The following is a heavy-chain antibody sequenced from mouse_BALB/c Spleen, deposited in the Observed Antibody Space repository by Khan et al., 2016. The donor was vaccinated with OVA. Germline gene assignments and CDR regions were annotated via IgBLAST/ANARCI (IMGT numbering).Heavy chain of an antibody. CDR2: IHYSGTT. J-gene: IGHJ3*01. D-gene: IGHD2-4*01. CDR3: ARRIMITTWGVAY. CDR1: GYSITSGYS. V-gene: IGHV3-1*02. Sequence: EVQLQESGPDLVKPSQSLSLTCTVTGYSITSGYSWHWIRQFPGNKLEWMGYIHYSGTTNYNPSLKSRISITRDTSKNQFFRQLNSVTTEDTATXHCARRIMITTWGVAYWGQGTLVTVSA.